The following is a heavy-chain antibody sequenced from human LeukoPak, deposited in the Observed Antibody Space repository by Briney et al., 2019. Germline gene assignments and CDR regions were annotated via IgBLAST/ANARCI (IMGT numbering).Heavy chain of an antibody. CDR2: ITSSSSYI. J-gene: IGHJ4*02. CDR1: GFTFSSCS. CDR3: ARGSTSSSPLDY. V-gene: IGHV3-21*01. D-gene: IGHD6-13*01. Sequence: PGGSLRLSCAASGFTFSSCSMNWVRQAPGKGLEWVSSITSSSSYIYYADSVRGRFTISRDNAKNSLYLQMNSLRAEDTAVYYCARGSTSSSPLDYWGQGTLVTVSS.